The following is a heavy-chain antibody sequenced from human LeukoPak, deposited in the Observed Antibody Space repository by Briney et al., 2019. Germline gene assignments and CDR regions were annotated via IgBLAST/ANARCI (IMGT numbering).Heavy chain of an antibody. CDR2: INHSGST. J-gene: IGHJ5*02. CDR3: ARGWGATMVRGGFDP. CDR1: GGSFSGYY. Sequence: SETLSLTCAVYGGSFSGYYWSWIRQPPGKGLEWIGEINHSGSTNYNPSLKSRVTISVDTSKNQFSLKLSSVTAAGTAVYYCARGWGATMVRGGFDPWGQGTLVTVSS. D-gene: IGHD3-10*01. V-gene: IGHV4-34*01.